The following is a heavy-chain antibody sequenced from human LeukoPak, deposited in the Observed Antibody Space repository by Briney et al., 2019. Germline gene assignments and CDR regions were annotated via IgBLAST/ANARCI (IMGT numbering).Heavy chain of an antibody. V-gene: IGHV3-21*01. D-gene: IGHD3-9*01. J-gene: IGHJ4*02. CDR3: ARGHLDYDILTGYSY. CDR1: GFTFSSYS. Sequence: GGSLRLSCAASGFTFSSYSMNWVRQAPGKGLEWVSSISSSSSYIYYADSVKGRFTISRDNAKSSLYLQMNSLRAEDTAVYYCARGHLDYDILTGYSYWGQGTLVTVSS. CDR2: ISSSSSYI.